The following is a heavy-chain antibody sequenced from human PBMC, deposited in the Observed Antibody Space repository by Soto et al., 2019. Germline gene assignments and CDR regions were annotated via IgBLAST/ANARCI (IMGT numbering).Heavy chain of an antibody. CDR2: INHSGST. V-gene: IGHV4-34*01. CDR1: GGSFSGYY. CDR3: ARARGNGSGYDPYYFDY. J-gene: IGHJ4*02. Sequence: SETLSLTCAVYGGSFSGYYWSWIRQPPGKGLEWIGEINHSGSTNYNPSLKSRVTISVGTSKNQFSLKLSSVTAADTAVYYCARARGNGSGYDPYYFDYWGQGTLVTVSS. D-gene: IGHD5-12*01.